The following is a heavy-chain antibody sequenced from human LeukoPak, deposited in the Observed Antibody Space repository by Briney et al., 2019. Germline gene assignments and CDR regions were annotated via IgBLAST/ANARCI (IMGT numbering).Heavy chain of an antibody. Sequence: ASAKVSCKASGYTFTSYYMHWVRQAPGQGLEWMGIINPSGGSTSYAQKFQGRVTMTRDTSTSTVYMELSSLRSEDTAVYYCARGANYYGSGSYYNVREYYFDYWGQGTLVTVSS. V-gene: IGHV1-46*01. J-gene: IGHJ4*02. CDR1: GYTFTSYY. D-gene: IGHD3-10*01. CDR3: ARGANYYGSGSYYNVREYYFDY. CDR2: INPSGGST.